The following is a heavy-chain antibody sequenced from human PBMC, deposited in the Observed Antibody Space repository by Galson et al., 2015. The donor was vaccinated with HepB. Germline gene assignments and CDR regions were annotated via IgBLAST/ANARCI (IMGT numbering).Heavy chain of an antibody. Sequence: SGYTFTTYWITWVRQMPGKGLEWMGKIDPGDSYTMYSPSFQGHVTISADKSTSTAYLQWSSLKASDTAVYYCARERGGVDILSPWGQGTQVIVSS. D-gene: IGHD3-3*01. CDR1: GYTFTTYW. CDR2: IDPGDSYT. CDR3: ARERGGVDILSP. V-gene: IGHV5-10-1*01. J-gene: IGHJ5*02.